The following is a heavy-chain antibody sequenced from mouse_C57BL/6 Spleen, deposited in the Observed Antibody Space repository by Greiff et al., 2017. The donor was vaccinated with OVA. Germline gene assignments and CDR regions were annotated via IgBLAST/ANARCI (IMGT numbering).Heavy chain of an antibody. D-gene: IGHD2-1*01. J-gene: IGHJ2*01. V-gene: IGHV14-4*01. CDR2: IDPENGDT. CDR1: GFNIKDDY. Sequence: VQLQQSGAELVRPGASVKLSCTASGFNIKDDYMHWVKQRPEQGLEWIGWIDPENGDTEYASKFQGKATITADTSSNTAYLQLSSLTSEDTAVYYCTTEGGYGNYSYYYGYWGQGTTLTVSS. CDR3: TTEGGYGNYSYYYGY.